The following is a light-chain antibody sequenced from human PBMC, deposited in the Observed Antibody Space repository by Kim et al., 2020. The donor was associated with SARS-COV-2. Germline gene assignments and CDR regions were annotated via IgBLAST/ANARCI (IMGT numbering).Light chain of an antibody. J-gene: IGKJ4*01. V-gene: IGKV3-20*01. CDR3: QQYGSSPLLT. Sequence: PGERATLSWRASQSVSSSYLAWYQQKPGQAPRLLIYGASGRATGIPDRFSGSGSGTDFTLTITRLEPEDFAVYYCQQYGSSPLLTFGGGTKVDIK. CDR1: QSVSSSY. CDR2: GAS.